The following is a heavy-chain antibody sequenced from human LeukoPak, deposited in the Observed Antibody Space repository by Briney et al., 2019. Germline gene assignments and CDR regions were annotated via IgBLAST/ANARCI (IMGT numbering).Heavy chain of an antibody. D-gene: IGHD1-26*01. V-gene: IGHV4-4*07. Sequence: SETLSLTCTVSGGSISSYYWSWIRQPAGKGLEWIGRIYTSGSTNYNPSLKSRVTISVDTSKNQFSLKLSSVTAADTAVYYCARAERGRGQNYFDYWGQGTLVTVSS. CDR3: ARAERGRGQNYFDY. CDR1: GGSISSYY. J-gene: IGHJ4*02. CDR2: IYTSGST.